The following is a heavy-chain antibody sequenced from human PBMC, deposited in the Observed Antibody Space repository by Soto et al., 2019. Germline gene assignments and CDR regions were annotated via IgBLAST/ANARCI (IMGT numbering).Heavy chain of an antibody. J-gene: IGHJ4*02. CDR2: INGRSNDK. V-gene: IGHV3-21*02. CDR1: GFTLTAYT. CDR3: VREDGVVGVSSAFDS. D-gene: IGHD1-26*01. Sequence: EVQLVESGGGLVAPGGSLRLSCAASGFTLTAYTMNWVRQAPGTGLEWVSSINGRSNDKYYSDSVKGRFTISRDNTQNSLFLQMSRLGLEDTARYYCVREDGVVGVSSAFDSWGQGTLVTVSS.